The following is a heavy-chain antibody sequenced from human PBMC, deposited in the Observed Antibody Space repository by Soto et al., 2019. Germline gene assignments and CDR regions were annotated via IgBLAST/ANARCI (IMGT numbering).Heavy chain of an antibody. V-gene: IGHV1-18*01. CDR2: ISGYNGDT. D-gene: IGHD2-8*01. CDR3: AKNGHPPYYYYGMDV. J-gene: IGHJ6*02. Sequence: ASVKVSCKASGYSISTYGISWVRQAPGQGLEWMGWISGYNGDTNYAQKFQGRVTMTIDTSTTTAYLELRRLTYDDTAVYFCAKNGHPPYYYYGMDVWGQGTTVTVSS. CDR1: GYSISTYG.